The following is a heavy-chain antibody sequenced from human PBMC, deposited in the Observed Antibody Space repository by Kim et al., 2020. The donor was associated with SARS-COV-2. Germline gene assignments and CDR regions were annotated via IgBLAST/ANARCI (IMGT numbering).Heavy chain of an antibody. J-gene: IGHJ3*02. CDR2: IYSGGST. V-gene: IGHV3-66*01. CDR3: ARDRDSGRRRDAFDI. D-gene: IGHD1-26*01. Sequence: GGSLRLSCAASGFTVSSNYMSWVRQAPGKGLEWVSVIYSGGSTYYADSVKGRFTISRDNSKNTLYLQMNSLRAEDTAVYYCARDRDSGRRRDAFDIWGQGTMVTVSS. CDR1: GFTVSSNY.